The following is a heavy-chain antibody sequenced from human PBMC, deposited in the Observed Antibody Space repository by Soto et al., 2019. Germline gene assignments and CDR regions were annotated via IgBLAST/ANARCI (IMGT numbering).Heavy chain of an antibody. D-gene: IGHD4-17*01. CDR2: IIPIFGTA. Sequence: AASVKVSCKASGGTFSSYAISWVRQAPGQWLEWMGGIIPIFGTANYAQKFQGRVTITADESTSTAYMELSSLRSEDTAVYYCARGYGGNSASTATFDYWGQGTLVTVSS. CDR3: ARGYGGNSASTATFDY. CDR1: GGTFSSYA. J-gene: IGHJ4*02. V-gene: IGHV1-69*13.